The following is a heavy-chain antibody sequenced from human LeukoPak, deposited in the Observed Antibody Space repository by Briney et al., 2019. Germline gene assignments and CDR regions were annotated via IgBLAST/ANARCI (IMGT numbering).Heavy chain of an antibody. J-gene: IGHJ4*02. Sequence: PGGFLRLSCAASGFTFSSYSMNWVRQAPGKGLEWVSYISSSSSTIYYADSVKGRFTISRDNAKNSLYLQMNSLRAEDTAVYYCARAGLVIPYYFDYWGQGTLVTVSS. V-gene: IGHV3-48*01. D-gene: IGHD3/OR15-3a*01. CDR1: GFTFSSYS. CDR3: ARAGLVIPYYFDY. CDR2: ISSSSSTI.